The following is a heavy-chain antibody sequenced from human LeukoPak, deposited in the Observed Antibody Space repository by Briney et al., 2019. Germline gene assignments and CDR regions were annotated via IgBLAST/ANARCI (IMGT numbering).Heavy chain of an antibody. CDR3: ARIHYDFWSGYYSFDY. CDR2: IYYSGST. Sequence: SETLSLTCTVSGGSISSYYWSWIRQPPGKGLEWIGYIYYSGSTNYNPSLKSRVTISVDTSKNQFSLKLSSVTAADTAVYYCARIHYDFWSGYYSFDYWGQGTLVTVSS. CDR1: GGSISSYY. J-gene: IGHJ4*02. V-gene: IGHV4-59*01. D-gene: IGHD3-3*01.